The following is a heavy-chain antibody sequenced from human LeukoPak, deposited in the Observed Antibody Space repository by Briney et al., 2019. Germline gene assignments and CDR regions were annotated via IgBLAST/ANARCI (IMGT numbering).Heavy chain of an antibody. CDR2: FFYSGST. Sequence: SETLSLTCTVSGGSISSYYWSWIRQPPGKGLEWIGYFFYSGSTNYNPSLKSRVTLSVDTSKNQFSLKLSSVTAADTAVYYCARLSSGHLDYWGQGTLVTVSS. D-gene: IGHD3-22*01. CDR1: GGSISSYY. J-gene: IGHJ4*02. CDR3: ARLSSGHLDY. V-gene: IGHV4-59*01.